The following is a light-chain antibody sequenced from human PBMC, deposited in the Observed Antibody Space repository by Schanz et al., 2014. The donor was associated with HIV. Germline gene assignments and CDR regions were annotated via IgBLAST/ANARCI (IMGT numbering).Light chain of an antibody. CDR1: SPDVGSHNL. CDR2: ADT. J-gene: IGLJ1*01. V-gene: IGLV2-14*02. CDR3: ASYTTSHTFV. Sequence: QSALTQPASVSGSPGQSITISCTGTSPDVGSHNLLTCCQEPPGKVPNPLISADTTRPSTVSPRFSGSKPGNTASLTISGGQAGDEADYYCASYTTSHTFVFGTGTKLTVL.